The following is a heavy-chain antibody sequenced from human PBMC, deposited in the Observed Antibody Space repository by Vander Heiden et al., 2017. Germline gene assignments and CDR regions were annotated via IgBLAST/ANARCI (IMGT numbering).Heavy chain of an antibody. J-gene: IGHJ3*02. V-gene: IGHV3-33*01. Sequence: QVQLVESGGGVVPPGRSLRLFCAASGFTVSSYGMHGVRQAPGKGLEGVAVIWYDGSNKYYADSVKGRFTISRDNSKNTLYLQMNSLRAEDTAVYYCARLLGGYAFDIWGQGTMVTVSS. D-gene: IGHD7-27*01. CDR1: GFTVSSYG. CDR2: IWYDGSNK. CDR3: ARLLGGYAFDI.